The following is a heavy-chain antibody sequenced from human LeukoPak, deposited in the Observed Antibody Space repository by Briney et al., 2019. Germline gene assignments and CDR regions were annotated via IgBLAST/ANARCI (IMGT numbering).Heavy chain of an antibody. D-gene: IGHD3-22*01. CDR2: VNTVSSYI. Sequence: GGSLRLFCAASGFTFRDYSMNWVRQAPGKGLERVASVNTVSSYIYYEDSMRGRFTISRDNAKNSLFQKMNSLRAEDTAVYYCARLSRNSDRSDFFYYYDHWGRGTLVTVSS. CDR1: GFTFRDYS. V-gene: IGHV3-21*01. CDR3: ARLSRNSDRSDFFYYYDH. J-gene: IGHJ4*02.